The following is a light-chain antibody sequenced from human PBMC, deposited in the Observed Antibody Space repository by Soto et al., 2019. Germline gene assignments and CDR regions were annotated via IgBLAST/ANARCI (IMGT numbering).Light chain of an antibody. CDR1: QSPLYSDGNTY. Sequence: DVVMTQSPLSLPVTLGQPASISCRSSQSPLYSDGNTYLSWFHQRPGQSPRRLIYKVSNRDSGVPDRFSDSGSVTDFTLQINRVEAEDVGVYYCMQGTHWPYTFGQGTKLEIK. V-gene: IGKV2-30*01. J-gene: IGKJ2*01. CDR3: MQGTHWPYT. CDR2: KVS.